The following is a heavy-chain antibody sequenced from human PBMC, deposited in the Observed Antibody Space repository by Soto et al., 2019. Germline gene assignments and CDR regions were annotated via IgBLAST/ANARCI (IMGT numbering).Heavy chain of an antibody. J-gene: IGHJ4*02. V-gene: IGHV4-59*01. CDR2: VYYTGTT. D-gene: IGHD6-13*01. CDR1: GGSISSYF. Sequence: PXATLSLTCTVSGGSISSYFYIWVRQPPGKGLEWIGSVYYTGTTDYNPSLKSRVTISVDTSKTQFSLNLRSVTAADTAVYYCARDPAAVPRAFDYYGRRTLVTVSS. CDR3: ARDPAAVPRAFDY.